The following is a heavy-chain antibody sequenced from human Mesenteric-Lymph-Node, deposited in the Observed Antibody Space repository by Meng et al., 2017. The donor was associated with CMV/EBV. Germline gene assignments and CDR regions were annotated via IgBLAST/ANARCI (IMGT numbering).Heavy chain of an antibody. V-gene: IGHV3-30*02. J-gene: IGHJ6*02. D-gene: IGHD6-19*01. CDR3: TTRPSGWLYYGMDV. CDR2: IPYDGSNK. CDR1: GFTFGSYG. Sequence: GESLKISCAASGFTFGSYGMHWVRQAPGKGLEWVAFIPYDGSNKYYADSVKGRFTISRDNSKNTLYLQMNSLRAEDTAVYYCTTRPSGWLYYGMDVWGQGTTVTVSS.